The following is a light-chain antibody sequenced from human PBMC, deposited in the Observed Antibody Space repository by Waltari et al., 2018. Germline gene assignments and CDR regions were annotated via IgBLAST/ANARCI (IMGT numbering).Light chain of an antibody. CDR1: SSDVGGYNY. V-gene: IGLV2-14*03. Sequence: QSALTQPASVSGSPGQSITLPCTGTSSDVGGYNYVSWYQQHPGKAPKVMIYDVSNRPSGVSNRFSGSKSGNTASLTISGLQAEDEAEYYCSSHTSNSVVVFGGGTKLTVL. J-gene: IGLJ2*01. CDR2: DVS. CDR3: SSHTSNSVVV.